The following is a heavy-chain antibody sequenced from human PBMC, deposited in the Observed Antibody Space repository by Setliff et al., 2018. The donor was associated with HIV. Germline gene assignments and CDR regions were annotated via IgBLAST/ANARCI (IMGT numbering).Heavy chain of an antibody. Sequence: LSLTCVVSGYSISSGYYWGWIRQPPGKGLEWIGNMCHGGNNNYYNPSLKSRVTISVDTSKNQFSLTLSSVTAADTAVYYCARGPAEWQIVVVPAAHWYFDLWGRGTLVTVSS. J-gene: IGHJ2*01. CDR3: ARGPAEWQIVVVPAAHWYFDL. CDR2: MCHGGNNN. V-gene: IGHV4-38-2*01. CDR1: GYSISSGYY. D-gene: IGHD2-2*01.